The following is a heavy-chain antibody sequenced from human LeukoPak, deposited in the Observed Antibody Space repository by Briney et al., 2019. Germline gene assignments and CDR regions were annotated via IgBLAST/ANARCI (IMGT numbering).Heavy chain of an antibody. Sequence: ASVKVSCKASGYTFTSYDINWVRQATGQGLEWMGWMNPNSGNTSYAQKFQGRVTITRNTSISTAYMELSSLRSEDTAVYYCARGRIAVAGGDYWGQGTLVTVSS. CDR3: ARGRIAVAGGDY. CDR2: MNPNSGNT. V-gene: IGHV1-8*03. J-gene: IGHJ4*02. D-gene: IGHD6-19*01. CDR1: GYTFTSYD.